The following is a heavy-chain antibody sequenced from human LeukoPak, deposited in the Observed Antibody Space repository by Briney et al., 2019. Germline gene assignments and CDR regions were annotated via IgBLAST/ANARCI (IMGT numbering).Heavy chain of an antibody. CDR3: ARQSLDGGSCYDY. Sequence: ASVKVSCKASGYTFTSYAMNWVRQAPGQGLEWMGWMNPNSGNTGYAQKFQGRVTLTRSTSITTAYMELSSLTSEDTAVYYCARQSLDGGSCYDYWGQGTPVAVSS. D-gene: IGHD2-15*01. J-gene: IGHJ4*02. CDR1: GYTFTSYA. V-gene: IGHV1-8*02. CDR2: MNPNSGNT.